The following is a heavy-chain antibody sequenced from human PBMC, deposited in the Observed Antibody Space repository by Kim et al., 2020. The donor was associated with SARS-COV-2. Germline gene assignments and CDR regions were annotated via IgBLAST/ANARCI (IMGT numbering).Heavy chain of an antibody. CDR2: IYYSGST. CDR1: GGSISSSSYY. J-gene: IGHJ5*02. D-gene: IGHD3-22*01. CDR3: ARAGGGSYYYDSSGYYYVFRWFDP. V-gene: IGHV4-39*07. Sequence: SETLSLTCTVSGGSISSSSYYWGWIRQPPGKGLEWIGSIYYSGSTYYNPSLKSRVTISVDTSKNQFSLKLSSVTAADTAVYYCARAGGGSYYYDSSGYYYVFRWFDPWGQGTLVTVSS.